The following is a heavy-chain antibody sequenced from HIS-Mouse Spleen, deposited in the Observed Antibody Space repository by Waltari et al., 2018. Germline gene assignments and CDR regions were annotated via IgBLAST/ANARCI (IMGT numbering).Heavy chain of an antibody. CDR1: GGSISSSSYY. V-gene: IGHV4-39*07. J-gene: IGHJ3*02. CDR3: ARDGYSGYGHDAFDI. D-gene: IGHD5-12*01. CDR2: IYYSGGT. Sequence: QLQLQESGPGLVKPSETLSLTCTVSGGSISSSSYYWGWIRQPPGKGLEWIGSIYYSGGTSCNPYLKSRVTISVDTSKNQFSLKLSSVTAADTAVYYCARDGYSGYGHDAFDIWGQGTMVTVSS.